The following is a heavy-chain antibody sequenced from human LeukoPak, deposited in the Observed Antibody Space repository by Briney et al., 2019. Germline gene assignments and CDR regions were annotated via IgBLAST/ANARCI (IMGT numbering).Heavy chain of an antibody. CDR3: ARDGSGGSWDWFDP. V-gene: IGHV1-2*02. CDR1: GYTFTGYY. Sequence: ASVKVSCKASGYTFTGYYMHWVRQAPGQGLEWMGWINPNSGGTNYAQKFQGRVTMTRDTSISTAYMELSRLRSDDTAVYYCARDGSGGSWDWFDPWGQGTLVTVSS. J-gene: IGHJ5*02. D-gene: IGHD2-15*01. CDR2: INPNSGGT.